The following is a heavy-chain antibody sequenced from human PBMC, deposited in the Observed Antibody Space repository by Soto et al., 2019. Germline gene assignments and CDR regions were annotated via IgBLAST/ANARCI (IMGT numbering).Heavy chain of an antibody. CDR3: ARGVVVVPAGPGSNFDY. V-gene: IGHV1-2*04. CDR1: GYTFTGYY. J-gene: IGHJ4*02. Sequence: ASVKVSCKASGYTFTGYYMHWVRQAPGQGLEWMGWINPNSGGTNYAQKFQGWVTMTRDTSISTAYMELSRLGSDDTAVYYCARGVVVVPAGPGSNFDYWGQGTLVTVSS. CDR2: INPNSGGT. D-gene: IGHD2-2*01.